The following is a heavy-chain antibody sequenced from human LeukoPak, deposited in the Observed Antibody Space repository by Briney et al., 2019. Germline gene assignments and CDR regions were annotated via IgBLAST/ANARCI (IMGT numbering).Heavy chain of an antibody. J-gene: IGHJ4*02. V-gene: IGHV3-33*06. CDR3: AKRRCSSTSCSIDY. D-gene: IGHD2-2*01. CDR2: IWYDGSNK. Sequence: GGSLRLSCAASGFTFSSYGMHWVRQAPGKGLEWVAVIWYDGSNKYYADSVKGRFTISRDNSKNTLYLQMNSLRAEDTAVYYCAKRRCSSTSCSIDYWGQGTLVTVSS. CDR1: GFTFSSYG.